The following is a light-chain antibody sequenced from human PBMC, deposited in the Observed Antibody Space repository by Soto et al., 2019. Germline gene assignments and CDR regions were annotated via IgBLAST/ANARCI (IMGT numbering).Light chain of an antibody. Sequence: DIVMTQSPDSLAVSLCERATINCKSSQSVLYSSNNKNYLAWYQQKPGQPPKLLIYWASTRESGVPERFSGSGSGTDSTLTISSLPAEDVEVYYCQQYYSNPLTFGGGTKVDIK. CDR3: QQYYSNPLT. J-gene: IGKJ4*01. CDR2: WAS. V-gene: IGKV4-1*01. CDR1: QSVLYSSNNKNY.